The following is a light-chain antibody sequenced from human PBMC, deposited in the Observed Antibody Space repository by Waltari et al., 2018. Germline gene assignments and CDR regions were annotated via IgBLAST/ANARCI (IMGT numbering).Light chain of an antibody. CDR1: SSNIENYS. CDR2: SNN. J-gene: IGLJ2*01. Sequence: QSGLTQPPSASGTPGQRVTISCSGSSSNIENYSVNWYQQLPGTAAKLLIYSNNQWPSGFPDHFSGSKSGTSASLAISGLQSDDEGDYYCAAWDDSLGGPLFVGGTELTVL. CDR3: AAWDDSLGGPL. V-gene: IGLV1-44*01.